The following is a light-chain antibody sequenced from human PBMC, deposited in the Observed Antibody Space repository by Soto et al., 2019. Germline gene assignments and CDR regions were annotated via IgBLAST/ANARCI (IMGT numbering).Light chain of an antibody. CDR3: QQYGSSGT. CDR2: GAS. J-gene: IGKJ1*01. CDR1: QSVSNNY. Sequence: TLSLSXGERATLSCRASQSVSNNYLAWYQQKPGQAPRLLIYGASNRATGIPDRFSGSGSGTDFTLTISRLEPEDFAVYYCQQYGSSGTFGQGTKVDIK. V-gene: IGKV3-20*01.